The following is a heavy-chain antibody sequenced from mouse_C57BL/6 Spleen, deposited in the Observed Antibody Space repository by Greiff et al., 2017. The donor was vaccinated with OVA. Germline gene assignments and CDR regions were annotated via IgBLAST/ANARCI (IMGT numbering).Heavy chain of an antibody. CDR3: ASSYSSGFAY. Sequence: ESGPGLVKPSQSLSLTCSVTGYSITSGYYWNWIRQFPGNKLEWMGYISYDGSNNYNPSLKNRISITRDTSKNQFFLKLNSVTTEDTATYYCASSYSSGFAYWGQGTLVTVSA. CDR2: ISYDGSN. CDR1: GYSITSGYY. V-gene: IGHV3-6*01. J-gene: IGHJ3*01. D-gene: IGHD3-2*02.